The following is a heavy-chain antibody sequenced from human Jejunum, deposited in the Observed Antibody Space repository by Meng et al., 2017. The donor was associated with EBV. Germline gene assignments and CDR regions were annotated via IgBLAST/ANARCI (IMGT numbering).Heavy chain of an antibody. V-gene: IGHV4-4*02. CDR2: IFHAGNT. CDR1: ADSTISTDTW. Sequence: VQLPGCADGLWTPSGTLSLTCGVSADSTISTDTWWSWVRQPPGRWLEWIGEIFHAGNTNYNPSLKSQVTMSVDTSKNQFSLNLSSVTAADSAVYYCARGSHYTWDVWGQGTLVTVSS. J-gene: IGHJ4*02. CDR3: ARGSHYTWDV. D-gene: IGHD3-16*01.